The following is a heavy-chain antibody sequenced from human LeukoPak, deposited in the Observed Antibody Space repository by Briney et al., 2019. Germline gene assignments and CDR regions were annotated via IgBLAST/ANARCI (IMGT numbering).Heavy chain of an antibody. D-gene: IGHD5-12*01. CDR2: ISYDGSNK. Sequence: PGGSLRLSCAASSITFSIYAMLWVPQAPGKGLEWVALISYDGSNKYFGDSVKGRFTISRDNSKNTLSLQMNSLRAEDKAVYYCTSVGRAWQPLGYFFDYWGQGTLVTVSS. CDR3: TSVGRAWQPLGYFFDY. V-gene: IGHV3-30*01. CDR1: SITFSIYA. J-gene: IGHJ4*02.